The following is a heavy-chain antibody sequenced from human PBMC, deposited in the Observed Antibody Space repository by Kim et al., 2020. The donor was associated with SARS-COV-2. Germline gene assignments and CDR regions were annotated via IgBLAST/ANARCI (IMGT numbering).Heavy chain of an antibody. J-gene: IGHJ4*02. CDR1: GYTFTTYG. V-gene: IGHV1-18*01. Sequence: ASVKVSCKASGYTFTTYGINWVRQAPGQGLEWMGWINSYNGNTNYAQKFQGRVTMTTDTSTNTAYMELRSLRSDDTAVYYCARDFEVYFVSSGQPSDYWGQGTLVTVSS. D-gene: IGHD3-22*01. CDR3: ARDFEVYFVSSGQPSDY. CDR2: INSYNGNT.